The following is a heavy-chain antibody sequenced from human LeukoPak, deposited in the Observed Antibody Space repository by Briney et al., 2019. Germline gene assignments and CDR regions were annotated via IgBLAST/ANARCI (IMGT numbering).Heavy chain of an antibody. V-gene: IGHV4-39*07. CDR1: GGSISSSSYY. CDR2: IYYSGST. CDR3: ARMDSGSYQYYFDY. J-gene: IGHJ4*02. D-gene: IGHD1-26*01. Sequence: SETLSLTCTVSGGSISSSSYYWGWVRQPPGKGLEWIGSIYYSGSTYYNPSLKSRVTISVDTSKNQFSLKLSSVTAADTAVYYCARMDSGSYQYYFDYWGQGTLVTVSS.